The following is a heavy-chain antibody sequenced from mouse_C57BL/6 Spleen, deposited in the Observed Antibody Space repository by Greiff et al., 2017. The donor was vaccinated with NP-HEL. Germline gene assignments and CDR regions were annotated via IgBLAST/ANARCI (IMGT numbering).Heavy chain of an antibody. D-gene: IGHD1-1*01. CDR2: IWSGGST. CDR1: GFSLTSYG. J-gene: IGHJ2*01. V-gene: IGHV2-2*01. Sequence: VQVVESGPGLVQPSQSLSITCTVSGFSLTSYGVHWVRQSPGKGLEWLGVIWSGGSTDYNAAFISRLSISKDNSKSQVFFKMNSLQADDTAIYYCARGSTTVEDFDYWGQGTTLTVSS. CDR3: ARGSTTVEDFDY.